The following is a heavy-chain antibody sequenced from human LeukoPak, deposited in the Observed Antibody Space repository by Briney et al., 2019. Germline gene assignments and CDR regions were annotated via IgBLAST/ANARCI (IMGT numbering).Heavy chain of an antibody. V-gene: IGHV3-23*01. CDR1: GFTFSSYA. CDR2: ISGSGGST. D-gene: IGHD3-10*01. Sequence: GGSLRLSCAASGFTFSSYAMSWVRQAPAKGLEWVSAISGSGGSTYYADSVKGRFTISRDNSKNTLYLQMNSLRAEDTAVYYCAKGLKLLWFGELLGRGQGTLVTVSS. CDR3: AKGLKLLWFGELLG. J-gene: IGHJ4*02.